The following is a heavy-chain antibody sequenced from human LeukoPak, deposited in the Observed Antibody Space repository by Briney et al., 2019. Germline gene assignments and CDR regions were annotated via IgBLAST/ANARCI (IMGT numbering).Heavy chain of an antibody. J-gene: IGHJ4*02. V-gene: IGHV3-7*01. CDR3: ARARVRSMVRGVIITNGFDY. D-gene: IGHD3-10*01. Sequence: GGSLRLSCAASGFTFSTYAMNWVRQAPGKGLEWVANIKQDGSEKYYVDSVKGRFTISRDNAKNSLYLQMNSLRAEDTAVYYCARARVRSMVRGVIITNGFDYWGQGTLVTVSS. CDR1: GFTFSTYA. CDR2: IKQDGSEK.